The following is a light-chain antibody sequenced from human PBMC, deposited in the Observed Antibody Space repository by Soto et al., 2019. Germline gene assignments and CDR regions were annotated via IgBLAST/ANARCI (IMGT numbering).Light chain of an antibody. Sequence: DIQMTQSPSTLSATVGDTVTIPCRASQSISGWLAWYQQKPGKAPKLLIYDASGLESGVPSRFSGSGSGTEFTLTISSLQPDDFATYYCQQYNSYPLTFAGGTKVDI. V-gene: IGKV1-5*01. CDR1: QSISGW. CDR2: DAS. CDR3: QQYNSYPLT. J-gene: IGKJ4*01.